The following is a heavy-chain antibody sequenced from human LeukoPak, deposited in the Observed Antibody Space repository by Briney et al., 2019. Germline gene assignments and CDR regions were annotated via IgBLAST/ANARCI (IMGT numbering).Heavy chain of an antibody. CDR2: IYYSGST. J-gene: IGHJ5*02. V-gene: IGHV4-34*09. CDR3: ASYLDWFDP. Sequence: SETLSLTCAVYGGSFSGYYWSWIRQPPGKGLEWIGYIYYSGSTYYNPSLKSRVTISVDTSKNQFSLKLSSVTAADTAVYYCASYLDWFDPWGQGTLVTVSS. CDR1: GGSFSGYY.